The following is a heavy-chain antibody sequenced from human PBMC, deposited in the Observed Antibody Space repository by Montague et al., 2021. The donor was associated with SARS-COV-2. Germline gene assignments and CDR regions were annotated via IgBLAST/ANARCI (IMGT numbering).Heavy chain of an antibody. J-gene: IGHJ4*02. V-gene: IGHV4-4*02. CDR3: ASSSILGAHRFDY. CDR2: IYHSGNT. CDR1: GGSISSSNW. Sequence: SETLSLTCAVSGGSISSSNWWSWVRQPPGKGLEWIGEIYHSGNTNYNPSLQSRFTISVDKSKNQFSLRLGSVTAADTAVYYCASSSILGAHRFDYWGQGTLVTVSS. D-gene: IGHD3-16*01.